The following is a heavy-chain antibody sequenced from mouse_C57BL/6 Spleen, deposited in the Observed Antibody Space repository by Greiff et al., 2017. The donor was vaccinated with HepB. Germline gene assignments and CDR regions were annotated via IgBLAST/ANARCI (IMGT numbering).Heavy chain of an antibody. CDR2: IDPSDSYT. D-gene: IGHD3-2*02. Sequence: QVQLQQPGAELVKPGASVKLSCKASGYTFTSYWMQWVKQRPGQGLEWIGEIDPSDSYTNYNQKFKGKATLTVDTSSSTAYMQLSSLTSEDSAVYYCARWGSGYGLDYWGQGTTLTVSS. V-gene: IGHV1-50*01. CDR1: GYTFTSYW. CDR3: ARWGSGYGLDY. J-gene: IGHJ2*01.